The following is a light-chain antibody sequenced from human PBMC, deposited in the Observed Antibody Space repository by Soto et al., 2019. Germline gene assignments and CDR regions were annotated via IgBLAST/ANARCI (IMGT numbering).Light chain of an antibody. V-gene: IGLV2-14*03. CDR3: SSYTTSNTRQIV. CDR2: DVS. Sequence: QSALTHPASVSGSPGQSITISCTGISSDVGGYNYVSWYQHHPGKAPKLIIYDVSNRPSGVSIRFSGSKSDNTASLTISGLQPEDEADYHCSSYTTSNTRQIVFGTGTKVTVL. J-gene: IGLJ1*01. CDR1: SSDVGGYNY.